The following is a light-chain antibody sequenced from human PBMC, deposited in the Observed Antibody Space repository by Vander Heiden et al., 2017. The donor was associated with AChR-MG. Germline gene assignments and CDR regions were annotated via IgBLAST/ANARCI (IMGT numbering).Light chain of an antibody. Sequence: QSVLTQPPSASETPGQRVAISCSGTTSNIERNYVYWYQHVPGTAPKLVIYSNIQRSSGVPARFSGSKSGAAASLAISGLRSDDEADYFCAAGDDSLSAWVFGGGTKLTVL. CDR2: SNI. CDR3: AAGDDSLSAWV. J-gene: IGLJ3*02. CDR1: TSNIERNY. V-gene: IGLV1-47*02.